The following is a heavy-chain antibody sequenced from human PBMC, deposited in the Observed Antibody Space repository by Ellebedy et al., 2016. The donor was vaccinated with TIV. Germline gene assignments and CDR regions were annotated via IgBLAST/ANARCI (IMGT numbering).Heavy chain of an antibody. D-gene: IGHD1-26*01. CDR2: FDPEDGEI. Sequence: ASVEVSCXVSGYTLTDLSMHWVRQAPGKGLEWMGGFDPEDGEIIYAQKFQGRVTMTEDTSTDTAYMELSSLRSEDTAMYYCAIFTWEVLPGKRSTFGYWGQGTLVTVSS. CDR3: AIFTWEVLPGKRSTFGY. V-gene: IGHV1-24*01. CDR1: GYTLTDLS. J-gene: IGHJ4*02.